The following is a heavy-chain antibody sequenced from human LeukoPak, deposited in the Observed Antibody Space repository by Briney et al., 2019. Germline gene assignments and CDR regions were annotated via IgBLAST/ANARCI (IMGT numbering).Heavy chain of an antibody. Sequence: PGGSLRPSCAASGFTFSSYGMHWVRQAPGKGLEWVAFIRYDGSNKYYADSVKGRFTISRDNSKNTLYLQMNSLRAEDTAVYYCAKDSHLRGYSGYALIFDAFDIWGQGTMVTVSS. CDR2: IRYDGSNK. CDR3: AKDSHLRGYSGYALIFDAFDI. V-gene: IGHV3-30*02. D-gene: IGHD5-12*01. CDR1: GFTFSSYG. J-gene: IGHJ3*02.